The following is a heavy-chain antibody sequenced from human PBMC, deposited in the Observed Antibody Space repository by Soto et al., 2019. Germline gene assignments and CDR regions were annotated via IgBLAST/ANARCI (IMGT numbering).Heavy chain of an antibody. D-gene: IGHD6-13*01. J-gene: IGHJ4*02. CDR2: IKQDGSEK. CDR1: GFTFSSYW. CDR3: ARTYSSSWYENDY. V-gene: IGHV3-7*03. Sequence: EVQLVESGGGLVQPGGSLRLSCAASGFTFSSYWMSWVRPAPGKGLEWVANIKQDGSEKYYVDSVKGRFTISRDNARNSLFLQMNSVRAEDTAVYYCARTYSSSWYENDYWGQGTLVTVSS.